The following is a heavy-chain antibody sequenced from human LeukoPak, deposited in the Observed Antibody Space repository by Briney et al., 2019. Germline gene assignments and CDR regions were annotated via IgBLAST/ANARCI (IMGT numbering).Heavy chain of an antibody. D-gene: IGHD3-22*01. V-gene: IGHV4-30-2*01. J-gene: IGHJ1*01. CDR1: GGSISSGGYS. CDR2: IYHSGST. CDR3: ARGDYYYDSSGYPRRYFQH. Sequence: SQTLSLTCAVSGGSISSGGYSWSWIRQPPGKGLEWIGYIYHSGSTYYNPSPKSRVTISVDRSKNQFSLKLSSVTAADTAVYYCARGDYYYDSSGYPRRYFQHWGQGTLVTVSS.